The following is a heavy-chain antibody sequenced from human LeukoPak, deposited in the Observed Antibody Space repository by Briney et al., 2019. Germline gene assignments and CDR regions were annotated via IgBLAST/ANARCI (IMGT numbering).Heavy chain of an antibody. CDR1: RFTFDDYA. J-gene: IGHJ4*02. V-gene: IGHV3-9*01. Sequence: PGGSLRLSCAASRFTFDDYAMHWVRQAPGKGLEWVSGISWNSGSIGYADSVKGRFTISRDNAKNSLYLQMNSLRAEDTAVYYCARDKDSNYASDYWGQGTPVTVSS. CDR3: ARDKDSNYASDY. D-gene: IGHD4-11*01. CDR2: ISWNSGSI.